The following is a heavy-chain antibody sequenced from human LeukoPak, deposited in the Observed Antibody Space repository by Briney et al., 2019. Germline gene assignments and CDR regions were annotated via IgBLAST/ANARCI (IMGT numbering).Heavy chain of an antibody. D-gene: IGHD1-14*01. CDR3: ARVLNRGMGAFDI. Sequence: PSGTLSLTCAVSGGSISSGGYSWSWIRQPPGKGLEWIGYIYYSGSTNYNPSLKSRVTISVDTSKNQFSLKLSSVTAADTAVYYCARVLNRGMGAFDIWGQGTMVTVSS. V-gene: IGHV4-61*08. J-gene: IGHJ3*02. CDR2: IYYSGST. CDR1: GGSISSGGYS.